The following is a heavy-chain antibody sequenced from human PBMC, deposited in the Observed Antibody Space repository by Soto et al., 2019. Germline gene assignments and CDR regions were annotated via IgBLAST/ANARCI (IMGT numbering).Heavy chain of an antibody. CDR3: ASIKITMIVAVYAFDI. J-gene: IGHJ3*02. CDR1: GGSISSYY. Sequence: SETLSLTCTVSGGSISSYYWGWIRQPPGKGLEWIGSIYYSGSTYYNPSLKSRVTISVDTSKNQFSLKLSSVTAADTAVYYCASIKITMIVAVYAFDIWGQGTMVTVSS. D-gene: IGHD3-22*01. V-gene: IGHV4-39*01. CDR2: IYYSGST.